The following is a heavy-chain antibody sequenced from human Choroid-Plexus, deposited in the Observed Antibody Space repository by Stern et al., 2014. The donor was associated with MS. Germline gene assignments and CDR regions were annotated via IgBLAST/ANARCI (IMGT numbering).Heavy chain of an antibody. Sequence: MQLVESGGGVVQHGRPLRLSCVASGFTFGSCAMHWVRQAPGTGLEGVAGVSYDGSNKYYADSVKGRFTISRDNSQNTLYMQMSSLRPEDTAVYYCAKDRQYLTYFFDHWGQGSLVTVSS. D-gene: IGHD2/OR15-2a*01. CDR1: GFTFGSCA. CDR2: VSYDGSNK. J-gene: IGHJ5*02. CDR3: AKDRQYLTYFFDH. V-gene: IGHV3-30*18.